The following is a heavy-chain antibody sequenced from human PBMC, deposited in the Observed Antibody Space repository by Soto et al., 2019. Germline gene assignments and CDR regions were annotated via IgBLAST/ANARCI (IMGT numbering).Heavy chain of an antibody. Sequence: HSESPYISSAVSRGSISSGDYYWSWIRQPPGKGLEWIGYIYYSGSTFYNPSLKNRVTISLDTSKIQFSLKLSSVTAADTAVYYCVREGGNNWLAPWVQGTLVTVTS. CDR2: IYYSGST. CDR1: RGSISSGDYY. D-gene: IGHD3-16*01. CDR3: VREGGNNWLAP. J-gene: IGHJ5*02. V-gene: IGHV4-30-4*01.